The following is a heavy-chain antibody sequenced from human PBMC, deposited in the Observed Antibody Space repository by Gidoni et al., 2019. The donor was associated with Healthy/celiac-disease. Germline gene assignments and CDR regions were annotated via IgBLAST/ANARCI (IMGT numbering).Heavy chain of an antibody. CDR1: GFTFSSYA. V-gene: IGHV3-30-3*01. CDR2: ISYDGSNK. CDR3: ARDPKGYSYGYLDY. J-gene: IGHJ4*02. Sequence: QVQLVESGVGVVQPGRSLRLSCAASGFTFSSYAMHWVRQAPGKGLEWVAVISYDGSNKYYADSVKGRFTISRDNSKNTLYLQMNSLRAEDTAVYYCARDPKGYSYGYLDYWGQGTLVTVSS. D-gene: IGHD5-18*01.